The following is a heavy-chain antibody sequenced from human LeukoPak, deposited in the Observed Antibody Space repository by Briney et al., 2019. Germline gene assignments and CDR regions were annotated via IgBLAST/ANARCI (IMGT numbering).Heavy chain of an antibody. J-gene: IGHJ4*02. CDR2: ISGSGGST. D-gene: IGHD3-3*01. V-gene: IGHV3-23*01. Sequence: SGGSLRLSCAASGFTFSSYAMSWVRQAPGKGLEWVSAISGSGGSTYYADSVKGGFTISRDNSKNTLYLQMNSLRAENTAVYYCAKRGGGSGYSSPTDYWGQGTLVTVSS. CDR1: GFTFSSYA. CDR3: AKRGGGSGYSSPTDY.